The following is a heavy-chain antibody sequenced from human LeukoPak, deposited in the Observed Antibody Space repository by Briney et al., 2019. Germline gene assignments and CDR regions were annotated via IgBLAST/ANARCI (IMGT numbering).Heavy chain of an antibody. CDR3: ARQGIGWYDHAFDI. Sequence: SETLSLTCTVSGGSISSYYWSWIRQPPGKGLEWIGYIYYSGSTNYNPSLKSRVTISVDTSKNQFSLKLSSVTAADTAVYYCARQGIGWYDHAFDIWGQGTMVTVSS. D-gene: IGHD6-19*01. CDR2: IYYSGST. V-gene: IGHV4-59*08. CDR1: GGSISSYY. J-gene: IGHJ3*02.